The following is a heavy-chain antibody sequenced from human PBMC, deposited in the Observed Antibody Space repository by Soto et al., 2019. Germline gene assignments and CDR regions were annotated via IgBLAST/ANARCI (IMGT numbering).Heavy chain of an antibody. CDR1: GFTVNNNH. J-gene: IGHJ4*02. CDR2: IYSGGTT. Sequence: EVQLVESGGGLIQPGGSLRLSCAASGFTVNNNHMSWVRQAPGKGLEWVSIIYSGGTTYYADSVKGRFTISRDNSKYARDVQMTSLRVEDADVSYCFSAPFVWTYWGQGTLVTVSS. V-gene: IGHV3-53*01. D-gene: IGHD3-16*01. CDR3: FSAPFVWTY.